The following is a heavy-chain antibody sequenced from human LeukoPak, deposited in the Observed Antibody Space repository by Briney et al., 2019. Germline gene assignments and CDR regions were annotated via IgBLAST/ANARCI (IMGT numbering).Heavy chain of an antibody. CDR3: VQEGPRGLAFDI. CDR2: ISPTGETT. J-gene: IGHJ3*02. Sequence: GGSLRLSCAASEFTFSTYWMHWVRQAPGKGLVWVTNISPTGETTYYADSVKGRFAISRDSAKNTLYLQMNSLRAEDTAVYYCVQEGPRGLAFDIWGQGTKVTVSS. V-gene: IGHV3-74*01. CDR1: EFTFSTYW.